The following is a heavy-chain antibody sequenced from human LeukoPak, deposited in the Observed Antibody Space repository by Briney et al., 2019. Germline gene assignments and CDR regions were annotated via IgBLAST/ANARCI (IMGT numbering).Heavy chain of an antibody. J-gene: IGHJ3*02. CDR2: INPNSGGT. CDR1: GYTFTGYY. Sequence: ASVKVSCKASGYTFTGYYMHWVRQAPGQGLEWMGRINPNSGGTNYAQKFQGRVTMTRDTSISTAYMELSRLRSDDTAVYYCARGMNGYNSDAFDIWGQGTMVTASS. CDR3: ARGMNGYNSDAFDI. D-gene: IGHD5-24*01. V-gene: IGHV1-2*06.